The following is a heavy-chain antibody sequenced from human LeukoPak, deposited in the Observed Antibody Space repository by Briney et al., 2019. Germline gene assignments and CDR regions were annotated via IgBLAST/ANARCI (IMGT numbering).Heavy chain of an antibody. CDR3: ARLMVRGVYYYYGMDV. D-gene: IGHD3-10*01. V-gene: IGHV6-1*01. Sequence: SQTLSLTCAISGDSVSSNSAAWNWIRQSPSRGLEWLGRTYYRSKWYNDYAVSVKSRITINPDTSKNQFSLRLNSVTPEDTAVYYCARLMVRGVYYYYGMDVWGQGTTVTVSS. CDR1: GDSVSSNSAA. J-gene: IGHJ6*02. CDR2: TYYRSKWYN.